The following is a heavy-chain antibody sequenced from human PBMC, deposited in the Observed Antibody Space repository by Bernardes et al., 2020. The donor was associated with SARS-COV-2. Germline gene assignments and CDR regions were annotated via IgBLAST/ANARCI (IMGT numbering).Heavy chain of an antibody. CDR3: ARGRLPVYFDKSGLSLDY. CDR2: ITGNGDIT. J-gene: IGHJ4*03. CDR1: GISFSSYA. Sequence: GGSLRLSCVASGISFSSYAMSWVRQAPGRGLEWVSVITGNGDITYYADSVKGRFTISRHNAENLLSLQLNSLRAEDTAVYYCARGRLPVYFDKSGLSLDYCGQGTKVTVSP. D-gene: IGHD3-22*01. V-gene: IGHV3-23*01.